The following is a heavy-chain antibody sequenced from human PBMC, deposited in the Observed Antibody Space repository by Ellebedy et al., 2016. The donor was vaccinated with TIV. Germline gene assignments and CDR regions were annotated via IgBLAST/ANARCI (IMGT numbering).Heavy chain of an antibody. Sequence: GGSLRLSCAASGFTFTPYAMNWVRQAPGKGLEWISYISGSSLTIYYADSVKGRFTISRDNAKNSLYLQMNSLRAEDTAVYYCATDGSYGNYLSPAHAFENWGQGTVVIVSS. CDR2: ISGSSLTI. D-gene: IGHD4-11*01. CDR1: GFTFTPYA. V-gene: IGHV3-48*04. J-gene: IGHJ3*02. CDR3: ATDGSYGNYLSPAHAFEN.